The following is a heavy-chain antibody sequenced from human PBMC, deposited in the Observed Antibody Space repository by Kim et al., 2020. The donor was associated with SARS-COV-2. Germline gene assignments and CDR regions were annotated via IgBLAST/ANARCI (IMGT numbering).Heavy chain of an antibody. Sequence: DSVKARLTSSRNNAKSTQYLQMNSLRAEDTAVYYCASRRYTGTYCYFDYWGQGTLVTVSS. CDR3: ASRRYTGTYCYFDY. D-gene: IGHD1-26*01. V-gene: IGHV3-74*01. J-gene: IGHJ4*02.